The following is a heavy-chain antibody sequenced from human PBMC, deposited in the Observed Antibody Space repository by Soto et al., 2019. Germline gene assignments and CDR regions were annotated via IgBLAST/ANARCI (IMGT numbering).Heavy chain of an antibody. CDR2: INTYTGKT. V-gene: IGHV1-18*01. CDR3: ARRTGSSTYYFDY. Sequence: GASVKVSCKTSGYTFTSYGISWVRQAPGRGLEWLGWINTYTGKTTYAQKVQGRVTLTTDTATSTVHMELRSLRTDDTAVYYCARRTGSSTYYFDYWGQGTLVTVSS. J-gene: IGHJ4*02. D-gene: IGHD6-6*01. CDR1: GYTFTSYG.